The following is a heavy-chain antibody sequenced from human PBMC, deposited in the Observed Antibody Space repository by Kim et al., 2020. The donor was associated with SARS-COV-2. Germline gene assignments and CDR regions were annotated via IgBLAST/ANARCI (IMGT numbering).Heavy chain of an antibody. CDR2: IYYSGST. CDR3: ARQGVDTAMAIYY. Sequence: SETLSLTCTVSGGSISSSSYYWGWIRQPPGKGLEWIGSIYYSGSTYYNPSLKSRVTISVDTSKNQFSLKLSSVTAADTAVYYCARQGVDTAMAIYYWGQGTLVTVSS. CDR1: GGSISSSSYY. J-gene: IGHJ4*02. V-gene: IGHV4-39*01. D-gene: IGHD5-18*01.